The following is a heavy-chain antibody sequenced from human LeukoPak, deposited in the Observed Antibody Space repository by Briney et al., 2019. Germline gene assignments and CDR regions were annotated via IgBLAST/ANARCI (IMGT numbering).Heavy chain of an antibody. Sequence: GGSLRLSCAASAFTFSSYSMNWVRQAPGKGLEWVSSISSSSSYIYYADSVKGRFTISRDNAKNSLYLQMNSLRAEDTAVYYCAREFRNYVSGTIDYWGQGTLVTVSS. CDR1: AFTFSSYS. J-gene: IGHJ4*02. D-gene: IGHD1-7*01. CDR2: ISSSSSYI. CDR3: AREFRNYVSGTIDY. V-gene: IGHV3-21*01.